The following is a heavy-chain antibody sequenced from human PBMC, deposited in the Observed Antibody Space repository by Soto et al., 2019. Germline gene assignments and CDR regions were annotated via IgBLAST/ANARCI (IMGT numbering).Heavy chain of an antibody. J-gene: IGHJ6*02. Sequence: QVQLVQSGAEVKEPGDSVRVSCEASGYTFTAYYIHWVRQAPGQGLEWMGWINPKFGDTTYAQDFHGRVSMTRDMSISTVYMELSRLTSDDTAIYYCARNMDYYYGRGSGNGQGVWGQGTTVTVFS. CDR1: GYTFTAYY. D-gene: IGHD3-10*02. CDR2: INPKFGDT. V-gene: IGHV1-2*02. CDR3: ARNMDYYYGRGSGNGQGV.